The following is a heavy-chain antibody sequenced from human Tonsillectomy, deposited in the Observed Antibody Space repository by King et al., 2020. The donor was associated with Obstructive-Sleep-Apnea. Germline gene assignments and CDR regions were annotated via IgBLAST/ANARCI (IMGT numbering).Heavy chain of an antibody. J-gene: IGHJ5*02. D-gene: IGHD3-3*01. CDR3: AREQSDFWT. Sequence: QLQESGPGLVKPSETLSLTCSVSGGSISTYYWSWIRQPPGKGLEWIGYIYYRGSTNYNPSLKSRVTISIDTSKKQLSLRLRSVTAADTAVYYCAREQSDFWTWGQGTLVTVSS. CDR1: GGSISTYY. V-gene: IGHV4-59*01. CDR2: IYYRGST.